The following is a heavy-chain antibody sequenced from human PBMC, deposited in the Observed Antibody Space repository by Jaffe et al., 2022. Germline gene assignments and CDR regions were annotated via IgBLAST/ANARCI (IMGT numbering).Heavy chain of an antibody. CDR1: GYSISSGYY. V-gene: IGHV4-38-2*01. D-gene: IGHD4-17*01. CDR2: IYHSGST. CDR3: ARHPMTTVTSDFDY. Sequence: QVQLQESGPGLVKPSETLSLTCAVSGYSISSGYYWGWIRQPPGKGLEWIGSIYHSGSTYYNPSLKSRVTISVDTSKNQFSLKLSSVTAADTAVYYCARHPMTTVTSDFDYWGQGTLVTVSS. J-gene: IGHJ4*02.